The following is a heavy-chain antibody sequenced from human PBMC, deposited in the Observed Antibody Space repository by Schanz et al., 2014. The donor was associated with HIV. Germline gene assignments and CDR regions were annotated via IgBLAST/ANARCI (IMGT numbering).Heavy chain of an antibody. Sequence: QVQLVESGGGVVQPGRSLRLSCAASGFTFDNYGMHWVRQAPGKGLEWVAVISYDGRKKYYADSVKGRFTISRDNSKNTLNLRVNSLRAEDTAVYYCAKDRNYYDSKYIGKGNYYYYYGMDVWGQGTTVTVSS. J-gene: IGHJ6*02. CDR3: AKDRNYYDSKYIGKGNYYYYYGMDV. V-gene: IGHV3-30*18. CDR1: GFTFDNYG. CDR2: ISYDGRKK. D-gene: IGHD3-22*01.